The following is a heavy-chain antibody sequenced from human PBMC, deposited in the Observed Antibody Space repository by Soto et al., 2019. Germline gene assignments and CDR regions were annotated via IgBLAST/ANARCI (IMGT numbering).Heavy chain of an antibody. V-gene: IGHV3-23*01. CDR3: AKGVESSSWYYFDY. Sequence: GGSLRLSCAASGFTFSSSAMSWVRQAPGKGLEWVSAISGSGGSTYYADSVKGRFTISRDNSKNTLYLQMNSLRAEDTAVYYCAKGVESSSWYYFDYWGQGTLVTVSS. J-gene: IGHJ4*02. D-gene: IGHD6-13*01. CDR2: ISGSGGST. CDR1: GFTFSSSA.